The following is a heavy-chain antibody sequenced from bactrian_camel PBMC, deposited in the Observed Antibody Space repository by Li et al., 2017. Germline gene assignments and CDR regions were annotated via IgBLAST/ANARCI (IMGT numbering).Heavy chain of an antibody. CDR1: GHSRGSNC. V-gene: IGHV3S32*01. D-gene: IGHD2*01. J-gene: IGHJ4*01. CDR3: AARGRYVGDCNRDYNY. CDR2: IRRDGGET. Sequence: EVQLVESGGGSVQAGGSLRLSCKVSGHSRGSNCVGWYRLPPGRAPAEREGIAAIRRDGGETWYAASVKGRFTISRDSAKNTVYLQMNSLQPEGTAMYYCAARGRYVGDCNRDYNYYGRGTQVTVS.